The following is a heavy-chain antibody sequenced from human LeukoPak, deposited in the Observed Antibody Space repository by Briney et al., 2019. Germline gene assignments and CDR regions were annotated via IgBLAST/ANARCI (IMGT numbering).Heavy chain of an antibody. Sequence: SETLSLTCTVPGGSISSYYWSWIRQPPGKGLEWIGYIYYSGSTNYNPSLKSRVTISVDTSKNQFSLKLSSVTAADTAVYYCAVLTTVVRGHYFDYWGQGTLVTVSS. V-gene: IGHV4-59*01. CDR3: AVLTTVVRGHYFDY. CDR2: IYYSGST. CDR1: GGSISSYY. J-gene: IGHJ4*02. D-gene: IGHD4-23*01.